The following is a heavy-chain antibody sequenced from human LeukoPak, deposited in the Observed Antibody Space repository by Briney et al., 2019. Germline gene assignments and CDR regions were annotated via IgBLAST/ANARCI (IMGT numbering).Heavy chain of an antibody. Sequence: QPGGSLRLSCAASGFTFSSYAISWVRQAPGKGLEWVSAISGSGGSTYYADSVKGRFTISRDNSKNTLYLQMNSLRAEDTAVYYCAKDYGDSTAKDWMPLFDPWGQGTLVTVSS. D-gene: IGHD4-17*01. V-gene: IGHV3-23*01. CDR3: AKDYGDSTAKDWMPLFDP. CDR2: ISGSGGST. J-gene: IGHJ5*02. CDR1: GFTFSSYA.